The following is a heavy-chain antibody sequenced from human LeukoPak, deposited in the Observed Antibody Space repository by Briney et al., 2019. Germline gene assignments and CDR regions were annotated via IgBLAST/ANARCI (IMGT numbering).Heavy chain of an antibody. Sequence: PGGSLRLSCAASGFTFSSYAMSWVRQAPGKGLEWVSAVSGSAGSTYYADSVKGRFTISRDNSKNTLYLQMNSLRAEDTAVYYCARITYNWNLETDYWGQGTLVTVSS. CDR1: GFTFSSYA. CDR2: VSGSAGST. D-gene: IGHD1-20*01. V-gene: IGHV3-23*01. J-gene: IGHJ4*02. CDR3: ARITYNWNLETDY.